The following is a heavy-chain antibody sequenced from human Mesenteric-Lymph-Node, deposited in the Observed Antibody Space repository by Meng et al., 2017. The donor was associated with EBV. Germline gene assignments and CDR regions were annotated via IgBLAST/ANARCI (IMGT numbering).Heavy chain of an antibody. Sequence: QVQLQQWGSGLLKPSXTLXLTCGXYGGSFSGYSWNWIRQAPGKGLEWIGKIHHSETTDYNPSLKSRVTISADTSKNHFSLKLTSVTAADTAVYYCARQGYCRATTCSTWFDPWGQGTLVTVSS. CDR3: ARQGYCRATTCSTWFDP. CDR1: GGSFSGYS. D-gene: IGHD2-2*01. J-gene: IGHJ5*02. V-gene: IGHV4-34*01. CDR2: IHHSETT.